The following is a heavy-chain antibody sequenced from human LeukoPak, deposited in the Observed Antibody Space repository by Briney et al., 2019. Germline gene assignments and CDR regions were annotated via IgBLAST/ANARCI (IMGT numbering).Heavy chain of an antibody. CDR1: GYTFTSYG. V-gene: IGHV1-18*01. J-gene: IGHJ6*03. Sequence: ASVNVSCKASGYTFTSYGISWVRQAPGQGLECMGWISAYNGNTNYAQKFQGRVTMTTDTSTSTAYMELRSLRSDDTAVYYCARGPDPSYGAYVGTYYYYYYMDVWGKGTTVTVSS. D-gene: IGHD4-17*01. CDR3: ARGPDPSYGAYVGTYYYYYYMDV. CDR2: ISAYNGNT.